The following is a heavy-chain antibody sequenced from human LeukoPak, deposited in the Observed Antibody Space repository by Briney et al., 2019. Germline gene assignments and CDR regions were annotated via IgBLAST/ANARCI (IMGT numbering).Heavy chain of an antibody. CDR1: AGSISSNSYY. D-gene: IGHD5-12*01. Sequence: SETLSLTCTVSAGSISSNSYYWGWTRQPPGRGREWIGSMDYRGSTNYNPSRKTGVTISVTTSKNQFFLKLISVTAADQDVYNCTRVKTADIVAPIRFKGGCCFDPWGQGTLVTVSS. V-gene: IGHV4-39*07. CDR3: TRVKTADIVAPIRFKGGCCFDP. CDR2: MDYRGST. J-gene: IGHJ5*02.